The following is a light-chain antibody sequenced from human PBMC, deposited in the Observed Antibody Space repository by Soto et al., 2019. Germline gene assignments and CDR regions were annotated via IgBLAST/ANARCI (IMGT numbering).Light chain of an antibody. CDR2: RAS. CDR1: QSILHSSNNKIC. J-gene: IGKJ1*01. Sequence: DIVMTQSPDSLALSLGEMASINCKSSQSILHSSNNKICLAWYQQKPGKPPKXLIYRASNRESGVPERFSGSGSGTDFTLTISSLQAEDVAVYYCQQYYSIPWTFGQGTKVDIK. V-gene: IGKV4-1*01. CDR3: QQYYSIPWT.